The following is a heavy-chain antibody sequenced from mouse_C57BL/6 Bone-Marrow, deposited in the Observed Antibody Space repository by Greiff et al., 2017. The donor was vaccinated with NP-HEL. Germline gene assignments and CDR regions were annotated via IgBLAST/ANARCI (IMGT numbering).Heavy chain of an antibody. Sequence: QVQLKQPGAELVKPGASVKLSCKASGYTFTSYWMHWVKQRPGRGLEWIGRIDPNSGGTKYNEKFKSKATLTVDKPSSTAYMQLSSLTSEDSAVYYCARETLITTVVATWYFDVWGTGTTVTVSS. D-gene: IGHD1-1*01. J-gene: IGHJ1*03. V-gene: IGHV1-72*01. CDR1: GYTFTSYW. CDR2: IDPNSGGT. CDR3: ARETLITTVVATWYFDV.